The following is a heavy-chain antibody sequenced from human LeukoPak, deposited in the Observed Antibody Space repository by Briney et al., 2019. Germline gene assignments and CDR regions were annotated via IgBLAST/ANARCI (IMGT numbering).Heavy chain of an antibody. CDR3: ARDLGGNSFDY. Sequence: ASVKVSCKASGSIFTYYYMHWVRQAPGQGLEWKGWINPKSGGTKDEQKFQGRVTITRDTSISTAYMELSRMRSEDTAVYYCARDLGGNSFDYWGQGTLVTVSS. D-gene: IGHD4-23*01. V-gene: IGHV1-2*02. CDR1: GSIFTYYY. CDR2: INPKSGGT. J-gene: IGHJ4*02.